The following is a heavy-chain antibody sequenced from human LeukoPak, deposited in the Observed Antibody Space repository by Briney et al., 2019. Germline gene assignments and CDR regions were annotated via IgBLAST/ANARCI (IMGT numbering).Heavy chain of an antibody. V-gene: IGHV5-51*01. Sequence: GASLKISYKGSGSSFTSYWIGWVRPQPGQGLEWMGIIYPGDSDTRDSPSFKGQVTISADKTISTADLQWSSLKASDTAMYYCAGSMGTYYYDSSGTGAFDIWGQGTMVTVSS. D-gene: IGHD3-22*01. CDR2: IYPGDSDT. CDR1: GSSFTSYW. J-gene: IGHJ3*02. CDR3: AGSMGTYYYDSSGTGAFDI.